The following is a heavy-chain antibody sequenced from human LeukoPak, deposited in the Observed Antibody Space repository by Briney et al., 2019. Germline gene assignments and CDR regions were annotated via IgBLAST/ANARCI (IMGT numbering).Heavy chain of an antibody. V-gene: IGHV3-73*01. CDR2: MDKETNLYAT. D-gene: IGHD1-26*01. Sequence: GGSLRLSCVASGFTFSDSAIHWVRQSSGKGLEWIGHMDKETNLYATALAASVKGRFTVSRDDSKNTAYLHMNSLKTEDTALYYCTRDSGTYNWFNPWGQGTLVTVSS. CDR1: GFTFSDSA. CDR3: TRDSGTYNWFNP. J-gene: IGHJ5*02.